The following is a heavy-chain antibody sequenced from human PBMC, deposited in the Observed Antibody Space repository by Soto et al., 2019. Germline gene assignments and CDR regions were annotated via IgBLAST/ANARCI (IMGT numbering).Heavy chain of an antibody. CDR1: GFTFSGSA. CDR2: IRSKANSYAT. V-gene: IGHV3-73*01. Sequence: PGGSLRLSCAASGFTFSGSAMHWVRQASGKGLEWVGRIRSKANSYATAYAASVKGRFTISRDDSKNTAYLQMNSLKTEDTAVYYCTRLTYYYGSGSYWSAFDIWGQGTMVTVSS. CDR3: TRLTYYYGSGSYWSAFDI. J-gene: IGHJ3*02. D-gene: IGHD3-10*01.